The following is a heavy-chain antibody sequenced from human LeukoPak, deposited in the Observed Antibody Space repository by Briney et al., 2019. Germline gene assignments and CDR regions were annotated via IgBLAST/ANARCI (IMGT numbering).Heavy chain of an antibody. CDR1: GGSISSGDYY. CDR3: ASNYGSGSYHYFDY. J-gene: IGHJ4*02. Sequence: SQTLSLTCTVSGGSISSGDYYWSWIRHPPGKGLEWIGDAYYRGSNYYNPHLKSRLTMSVDTSKNQFSLKMSSVTDADTAVYYCASNYGSGSYHYFDYWGPGTLVTVSS. CDR2: AYYRGSN. D-gene: IGHD3-10*01. V-gene: IGHV4-30-4*01.